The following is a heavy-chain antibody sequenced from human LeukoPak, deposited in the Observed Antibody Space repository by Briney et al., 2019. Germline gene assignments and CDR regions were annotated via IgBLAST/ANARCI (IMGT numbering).Heavy chain of an antibody. CDR2: ISRNGGST. CDR1: GFTFNSYP. CDR3: VKESGFMVAPNSAFDI. V-gene: IGHV3-64D*06. Sequence: GRSLRLSCAASGFTFNSYPVHWVRQAPGKGLEYVSGISRNGGSTYYADSGKGRFTISRDNSKNTLYLQMSSLRAEDTAVYYCVKESGFMVAPNSAFDIWGQGTMVTVSS. D-gene: IGHD4/OR15-4a*01. J-gene: IGHJ3*02.